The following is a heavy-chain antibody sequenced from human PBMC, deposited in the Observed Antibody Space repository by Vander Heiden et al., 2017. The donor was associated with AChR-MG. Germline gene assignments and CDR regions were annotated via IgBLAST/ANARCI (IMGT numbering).Heavy chain of an antibody. Sequence: EVQLLESGGGLVQPGGSLRLPCAASGFPFSSYARSWVRQAPGKGLEWVSAISGSGGSTYYADSVKGRFTISRDNSKNTLYLQMNSLRAEDTAVYYCAKDHHSAYCSSTSCYFGDWGHGTLVTVSS. J-gene: IGHJ4*01. D-gene: IGHD2-2*01. CDR2: ISGSGGST. V-gene: IGHV3-23*01. CDR1: GFPFSSYA. CDR3: AKDHHSAYCSSTSCYFGD.